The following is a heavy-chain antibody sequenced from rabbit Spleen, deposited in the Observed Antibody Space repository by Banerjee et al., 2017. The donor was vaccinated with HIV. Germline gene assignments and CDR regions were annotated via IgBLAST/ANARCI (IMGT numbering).Heavy chain of an antibody. J-gene: IGHJ6*01. D-gene: IGHD6-1*01. CDR1: GIDFNKKYG. Sequence: QSLEESGGDLFQPGASLTLTCTASGIDFNKKYGMCWVRQAPGKGLEWIACIWTTTGYTHYASWAKGRFTISKTSSTTVTLQMTSLTAADTATYFCARDEGVPTWSAYTYGTDLWGPGTLVTVS. V-gene: IGHV1S40*01. CDR3: ARDEGVPTWSAYTYGTDL. CDR2: IWTTTGYT.